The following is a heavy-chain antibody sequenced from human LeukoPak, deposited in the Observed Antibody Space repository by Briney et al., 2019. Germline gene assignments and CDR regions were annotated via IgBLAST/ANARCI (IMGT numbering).Heavy chain of an antibody. CDR1: GFTFSSYA. Sequence: GGSLRLSCAASGFTFSSYAMSWVRQAPGKGLEWVSAISGSGGSTYYADSVKGRFTISRDNSKNTLYLQINSLRAEDTAVYYCAKDRWYYDSSGYPLDYWGQGTLVTVSS. V-gene: IGHV3-23*01. CDR2: ISGSGGST. CDR3: AKDRWYYDSSGYPLDY. D-gene: IGHD3-22*01. J-gene: IGHJ4*02.